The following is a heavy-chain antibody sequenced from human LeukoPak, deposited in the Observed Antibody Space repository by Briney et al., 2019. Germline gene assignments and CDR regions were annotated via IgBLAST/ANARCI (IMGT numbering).Heavy chain of an antibody. V-gene: IGHV4-4*07. D-gene: IGHD3-3*02. Sequence: QASETLSLTCTVSGDSITSFNWAWIRQPAGKGLEWMGQIRASSGTNYNPSLKSRLTMSVDTSKRQISLNLASVTAADTAVYYCARDLHNLAWVDPWGQGILVIVSS. CDR2: IRASSGT. J-gene: IGHJ5*02. CDR1: GDSITSFN. CDR3: ARDLHNLAWVDP.